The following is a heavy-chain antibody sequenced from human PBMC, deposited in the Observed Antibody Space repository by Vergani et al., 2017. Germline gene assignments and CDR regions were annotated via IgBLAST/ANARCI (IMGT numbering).Heavy chain of an antibody. Sequence: EVQLLESGGGLVQPGGSLRLSCAASGFTFSSYEMNWVRQAPGKGLEWVSYISSSGSTIYYADSVKGRFTISRVNAKNSLYLQMNSLRAEDTAVYYCASTQQYLITGTSWFDPWGQGTLVTVSS. CDR1: GFTFSSYE. D-gene: IGHD1-7*01. CDR3: ASTQQYLITGTSWFDP. V-gene: IGHV3-48*03. CDR2: ISSSGSTI. J-gene: IGHJ5*02.